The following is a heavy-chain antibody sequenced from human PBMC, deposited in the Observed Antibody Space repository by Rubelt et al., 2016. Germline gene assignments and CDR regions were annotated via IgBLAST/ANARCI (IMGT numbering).Heavy chain of an antibody. CDR2: IKQDGSEK. CDR3: ARDRSYPQNWFDP. J-gene: IGHJ5*02. D-gene: IGHD1-26*01. CDR1: GFSFSSFW. V-gene: IGHV3-7*05. Sequence: VQPGGSLRLSCAASGFSFSSFWMYWVRQAPGKGLEWVANIKQDGSEKYYVDSVKGRFTISRDNSKNTLYLQMNSLRAEDTAVYYCARDRSYPQNWFDPWGQGTLVTVSS.